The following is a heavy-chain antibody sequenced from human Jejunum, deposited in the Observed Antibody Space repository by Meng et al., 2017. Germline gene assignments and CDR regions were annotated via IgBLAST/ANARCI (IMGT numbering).Heavy chain of an antibody. CDR1: GFIFSTYD. Sequence: QVRLVESGGGVVQPGRSLRLSCAASGFIFSTYDMHWVRQAPGKGLEWVAFIGSNGRDTFYADSVKGRFTISRDNSKNTLYLQMNSLRAEDTAIYYCATEYRISETFDYWGQGTLVTVSS. CDR2: IGSNGRDT. CDR3: ATEYRISETFDY. J-gene: IGHJ4*02. D-gene: IGHD6-6*01. V-gene: IGHV3-33*01.